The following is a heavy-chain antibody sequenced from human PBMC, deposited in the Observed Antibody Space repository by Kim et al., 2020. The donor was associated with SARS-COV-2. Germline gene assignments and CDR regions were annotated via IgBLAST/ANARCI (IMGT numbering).Heavy chain of an antibody. V-gene: IGHV3-53*01. CDR2: LYSNGTT. J-gene: IGHJ5*02. CDR3: AREFPATAMEA. CDR1: GLIVRNNY. D-gene: IGHD5-18*01. Sequence: GGSLRLSCAASGLIVRNNYMSWVRQAPGKGLEWVSILYSNGTTYYADSVKGRFTISRDNSKNTLFLQMNSLRAEDTSVYYCAREFPATAMEAWGQGTLVT.